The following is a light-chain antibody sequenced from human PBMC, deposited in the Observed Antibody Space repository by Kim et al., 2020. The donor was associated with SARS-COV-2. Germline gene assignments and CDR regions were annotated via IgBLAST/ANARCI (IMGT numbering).Light chain of an antibody. CDR2: EVS. CDR3: CSYAGINTYV. J-gene: IGLJ1*01. Sequence: GRPFTVSSTGTSGDVGAYNYVPWYQQHPGKAPKLIISEVSKRPSGVPDRFSGSKSGNTASLTVSGLQTDDEADYYCCSYAGINTYVFGTGTKVTVL. V-gene: IGLV2-8*01. CDR1: SGDVGAYNY.